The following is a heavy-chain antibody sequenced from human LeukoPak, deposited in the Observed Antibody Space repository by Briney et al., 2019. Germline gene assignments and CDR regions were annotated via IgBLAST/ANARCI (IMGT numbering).Heavy chain of an antibody. D-gene: IGHD4-17*01. J-gene: IGHJ4*02. CDR3: ARGIESYGDYGY. Sequence: PSETLSLTCTVADGSISGSYWSWLRQPPGKVLEWIAYIYNSGSTTYNPSLQSRVTISIDTSKNQFVLKLSSLTAADTAIYYCARGIESYGDYGYWGQGILVTVSS. V-gene: IGHV4-59*01. CDR1: DGSISGSY. CDR2: IYNSGST.